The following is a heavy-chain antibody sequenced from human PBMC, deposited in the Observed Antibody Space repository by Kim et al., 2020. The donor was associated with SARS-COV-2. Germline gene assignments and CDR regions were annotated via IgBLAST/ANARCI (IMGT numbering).Heavy chain of an antibody. CDR2: ISSGTTYI. V-gene: IGHV3-21*01. D-gene: IGHD1-7*01. CDR1: GFNLNTYT. J-gene: IGHJ3*02. CDR3: ARDSLELFAFDI. Sequence: GGSLRLSCAASGFNLNTYTVKWVRQAPGEGLEWVSSISSGTTYIYYADSVKGRFTISRDIAKNSLFLQMHSLRAEDTAVYYCARDSLELFAFDIWGQGTMVSVSS.